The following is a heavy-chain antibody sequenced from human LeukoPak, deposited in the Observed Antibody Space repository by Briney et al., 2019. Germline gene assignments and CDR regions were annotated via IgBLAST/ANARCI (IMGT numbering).Heavy chain of an antibody. CDR1: GFTFSSYS. Sequence: GGSLTLSCAASGFTFSSYSMNWVRQAPGKGLEWVSSISSSSSYIYYADSVKGRFTISRDNAKNSLYLQMNSLRAEDTAVYYCARPYSVQLLSSWFDPWGQGTLVTVSS. D-gene: IGHD2-2*01. CDR2: ISSSSSYI. J-gene: IGHJ5*02. CDR3: ARPYSVQLLSSWFDP. V-gene: IGHV3-21*01.